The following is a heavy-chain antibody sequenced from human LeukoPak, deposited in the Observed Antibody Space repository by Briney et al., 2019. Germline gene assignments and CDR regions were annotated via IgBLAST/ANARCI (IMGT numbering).Heavy chain of an antibody. D-gene: IGHD3-22*01. CDR3: ASAGKNYYDSSGYYYDVDY. J-gene: IGHJ4*02. Sequence: PGGSLRLSCAASGFTFSSYSMNWVRQAPGKGLEWVSSISSSSSYIYYADSVKGRFTISRDNAKNSLYLQMNSLRAEDTAVYYCASAGKNYYDSSGYYYDVDYWGQGTLVTVSS. CDR1: GFTFSSYS. V-gene: IGHV3-21*01. CDR2: ISSSSSYI.